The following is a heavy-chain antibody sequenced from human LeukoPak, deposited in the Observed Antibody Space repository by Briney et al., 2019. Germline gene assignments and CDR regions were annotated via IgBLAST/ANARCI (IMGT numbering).Heavy chain of an antibody. CDR2: IVVGSGYT. V-gene: IGHV1-58*01. Sequence: ASVKVSCKASGFTFTTSAVHWVRQARGQRLEWIGWIVVGSGYTNFARSFQERVTFTRDMSTGTAYMELSSLRSEDTAVYYCVKETGDLGQGGFEIWGQGTTVTVS. J-gene: IGHJ3*02. CDR1: GFTFTTSA. CDR3: VKETGDLGQGGFEI. D-gene: IGHD7-27*01.